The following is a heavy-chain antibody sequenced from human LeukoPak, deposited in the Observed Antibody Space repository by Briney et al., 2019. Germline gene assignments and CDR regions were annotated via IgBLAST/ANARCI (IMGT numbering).Heavy chain of an antibody. V-gene: IGHV1-69*13. CDR1: GGTFSSYA. D-gene: IGHD5-24*01. CDR2: IIPIFGTA. CDR3: ARGGDGYNYVYYFDY. Sequence: ASVKVSCKASGGTFSSYAISWVRQAPGQGLEWMGGIIPIFGTANYAQKFQGRVTITADESTSTAYMELSSLRSEDTAVYYCARGGDGYNYVYYFDYWGQGTLVTVSS. J-gene: IGHJ4*02.